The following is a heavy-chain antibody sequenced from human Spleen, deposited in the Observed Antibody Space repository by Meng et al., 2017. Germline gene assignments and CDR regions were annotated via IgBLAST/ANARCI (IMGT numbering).Heavy chain of an antibody. CDR3: SKDYTGSDDY. CDR1: GFTFSRYW. D-gene: IGHD5-12*01. J-gene: IGHJ4*02. CDR2: INPDGSST. V-gene: IGHV3-74*01. Sequence: EVQLVGSGGRLVQPGGSLRLSCAASGFTFSRYWMHWVRQVPGQGLVWVSRINPDGSSTSYADSVKGRFTISRDNAKNTLYLQMTSLRAEDTAVYYCSKDYTGSDDYWGQGTLVTVSS.